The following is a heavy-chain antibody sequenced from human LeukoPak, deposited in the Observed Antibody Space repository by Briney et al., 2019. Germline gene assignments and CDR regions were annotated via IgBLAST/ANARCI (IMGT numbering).Heavy chain of an antibody. CDR3: ARGYCSGGSCYSFDY. V-gene: IGHV1-69*06. CDR2: IIPTFGTA. J-gene: IGHJ4*02. CDR1: GGTFSSYA. Sequence: SVKVSCKASGGTFSSYAISWVRQAPGQGLEWMGGIIPTFGTANYAQKFQGRVTITADKSTSTAYMELSSLRSEDTAVYYCARGYCSGGSCYSFDYWGQGTLVTVSS. D-gene: IGHD2-15*01.